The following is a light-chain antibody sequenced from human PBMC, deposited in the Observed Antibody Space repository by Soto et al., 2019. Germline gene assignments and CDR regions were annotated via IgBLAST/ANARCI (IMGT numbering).Light chain of an antibody. Sequence: DIVMTQSPATLSMSPGERATLSCRASQSVSSNLAWYQQKPGQAPRLLIYGASTRATGIPARFSGSGSGTEFTLTISSLQSEDFAVYYCQQYNNWLSWTFGKGTKVDIK. CDR2: GAS. V-gene: IGKV3-15*01. CDR1: QSVSSN. J-gene: IGKJ1*01. CDR3: QQYNNWLSWT.